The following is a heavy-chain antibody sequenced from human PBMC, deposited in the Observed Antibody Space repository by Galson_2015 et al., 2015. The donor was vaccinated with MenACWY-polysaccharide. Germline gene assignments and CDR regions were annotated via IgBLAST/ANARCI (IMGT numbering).Heavy chain of an antibody. CDR2: IWYDGSNK. CDR1: GFTFGSFA. CDR3: TRDRSPYDILTGYLY. J-gene: IGHJ4*02. V-gene: IGHV3-33*01. Sequence: SLRLSCAASGFTFGSFAMHWVRQAPGKGLEWVAIIWYDGSNKYYADSVRGRFTVSRDNSNSTLYLQMNSLRAEDTAVYYCTRDRSPYDILTGYLYWGQGTLVIVSS. D-gene: IGHD3-9*01.